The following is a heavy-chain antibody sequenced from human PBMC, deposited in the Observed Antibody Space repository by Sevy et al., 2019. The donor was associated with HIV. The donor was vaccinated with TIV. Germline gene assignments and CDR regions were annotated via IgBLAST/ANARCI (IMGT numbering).Heavy chain of an antibody. V-gene: IGHV1-69*13. CDR1: GYTLTQLS. Sequence: ASVKVSCKVSGYTLTQLSMHWVRQVPGQGLEWMGGIIPIFGTANYAQKFQGRVTITADESTSTAYMELSSLRSEDTAVYYCARSNYYDSSGYSIAFDIWGQGTMVTVSS. J-gene: IGHJ3*02. D-gene: IGHD3-22*01. CDR3: ARSNYYDSSGYSIAFDI. CDR2: IIPIFGTA.